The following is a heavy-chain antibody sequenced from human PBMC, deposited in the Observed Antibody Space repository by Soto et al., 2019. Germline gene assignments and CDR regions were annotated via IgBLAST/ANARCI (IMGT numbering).Heavy chain of an antibody. CDR1: GGSFGGYY. CDR2: INHSGST. Sequence: PSETLSLTCAVYGGSFGGYYWSWIRQPPGKGLEWIGEINHSGSTNYNPSLKSRVTISVDTSKNQFSLKLSSVTAADTAVYYCARGFSSSWYVDFDYWGQGTLVTVSS. J-gene: IGHJ4*02. D-gene: IGHD6-13*01. CDR3: ARGFSSSWYVDFDY. V-gene: IGHV4-34*01.